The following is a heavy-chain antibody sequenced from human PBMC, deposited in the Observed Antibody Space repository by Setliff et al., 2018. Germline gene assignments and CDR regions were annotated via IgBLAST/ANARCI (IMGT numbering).Heavy chain of an antibody. CDR1: GASISSSRDY. Sequence: SETLSLTCTVSGASISSSRDYWGWVRQPPGKGLEGIGSIYYSGSTYYNPSLKSRVTTSIDTSKNQFSLKPSAVTAADTAVYYCARARYCSGGRCYWTWLDPWGQGTLVTVSS. CDR2: IYYSGST. CDR3: ARARYCSGGRCYWTWLDP. J-gene: IGHJ5*02. D-gene: IGHD2-15*01. V-gene: IGHV4-39*01.